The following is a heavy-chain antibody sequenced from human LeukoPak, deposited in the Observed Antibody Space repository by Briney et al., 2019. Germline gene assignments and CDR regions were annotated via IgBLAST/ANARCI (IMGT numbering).Heavy chain of an antibody. CDR2: IKNKTNGGTT. J-gene: IGHJ5*02. V-gene: IGHV3-15*01. CDR1: GFTLSNAY. CDR3: TTTIVGVTTWFDP. D-gene: IGHD1-26*01. Sequence: GGSLRLSCAASGFTLSNAYMSWVRQAPGKGLEWVGRIKNKTNGGTTDYAAPVKGRFTISRDDSKNTLYLQMNSLKTEDTAVYYCTTTIVGVTTWFDPWGQGTLVTVSS.